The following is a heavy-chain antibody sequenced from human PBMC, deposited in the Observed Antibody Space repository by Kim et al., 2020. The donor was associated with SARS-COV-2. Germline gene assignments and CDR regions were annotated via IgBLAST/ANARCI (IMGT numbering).Heavy chain of an antibody. D-gene: IGHD3-22*01. J-gene: IGHJ4*02. CDR3: AKAGINYYDSSGYYKYYFDY. CDR2: ISGSGGST. Sequence: GGSLRLSCAASGFTFSSYAMSWVRQAPGKGLEWVSAISGSGGSTYYADSVKGRFTISRDNSKNTLYLQMNSLRAEDTAVYYCAKAGINYYDSSGYYKYYFDYWGQGTLVTVSS. CDR1: GFTFSSYA. V-gene: IGHV3-23*01.